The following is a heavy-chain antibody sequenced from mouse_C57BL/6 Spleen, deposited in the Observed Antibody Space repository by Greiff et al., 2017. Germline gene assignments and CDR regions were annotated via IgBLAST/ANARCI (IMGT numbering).Heavy chain of an antibody. CDR1: GFTFTDYY. CDR3: ARYHDYYAMDY. J-gene: IGHJ4*01. Sequence: EVQGVESGGGLVQPGGSLSLSCAASGFTFTDYYMSWVRQPPGKALEWLGFIRNKANGYTTEYSASVKGRFTISRDNSQSILYLQMNALRAEDSATYYCARYHDYYAMDYWGQGTSVTVSS. V-gene: IGHV7-3*01. CDR2: IRNKANGYTT.